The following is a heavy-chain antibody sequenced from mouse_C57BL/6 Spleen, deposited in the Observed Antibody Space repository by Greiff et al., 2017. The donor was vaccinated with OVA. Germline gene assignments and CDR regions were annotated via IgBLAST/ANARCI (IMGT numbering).Heavy chain of an antibody. CDR2: INPNNGGT. CDR1: GYTFTDYY. J-gene: IGHJ2*01. V-gene: IGHV1-26*01. Sequence: EVQLQQSGPELVKPGASVKISCKASGYTFTDYYMNWVKQSHGKSLEWIGDINPNNGGTSYNQKFKGKATLTVDKSSSTAYMELRSLTSEDSAVYYCARKGAYYSNYYYFDYWGQGTTLTVSS. CDR3: ARKGAYYSNYYYFDY. D-gene: IGHD2-5*01.